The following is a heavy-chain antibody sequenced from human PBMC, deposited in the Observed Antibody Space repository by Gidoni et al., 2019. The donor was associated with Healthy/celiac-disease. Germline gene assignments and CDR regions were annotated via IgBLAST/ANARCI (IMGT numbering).Heavy chain of an antibody. D-gene: IGHD2-2*01. J-gene: IGHJ5*02. CDR3: AKGGIGPAAPRNWFDP. Sequence: EVQLLESGGGLVQPGGSLRLSCAASGFTFSISAMSWVRQAPGKGLEWGSAISGSGGSTYYADSVKGRFTISRDNSKNTLYLQMNSLRAEDTAVYYCAKGGIGPAAPRNWFDPWGQGTLVTVSS. V-gene: IGHV3-23*01. CDR1: GFTFSISA. CDR2: ISGSGGST.